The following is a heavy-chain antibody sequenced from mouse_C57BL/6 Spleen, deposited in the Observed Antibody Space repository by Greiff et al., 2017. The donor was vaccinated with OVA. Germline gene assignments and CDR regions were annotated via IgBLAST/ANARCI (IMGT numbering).Heavy chain of an antibody. D-gene: IGHD2-10*01. CDR1: GFSLTSYG. J-gene: IGHJ4*01. V-gene: IGHV2-6*01. CDR3: ARSAYSYYYAMDY. CDR2: IWGVGST. Sequence: VQLQESGPGLVAPSQSLSITCTVSGFSLTSYGVDWVRQSPGKGLEWLGVIWGVGSTNYNSALKSRLSISKDNSKSQVFLKMNSLQTDDTAMYYCARSAYSYYYAMDYWGQGTSVTVSS.